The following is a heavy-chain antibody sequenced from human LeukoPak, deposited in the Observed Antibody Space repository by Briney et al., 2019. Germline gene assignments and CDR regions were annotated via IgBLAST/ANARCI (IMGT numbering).Heavy chain of an antibody. Sequence: GGSLRLSCAASGFTSSSYAMSWVRQAPGKGLEWVSAISGSGGSTYYADSVKGRFTISRDNSKNTLYLQMNSLRAEDTAVYYCARSIVGAIRGAAFDIWGQGTMVTVSS. CDR3: ARSIVGAIRGAAFDI. J-gene: IGHJ3*02. D-gene: IGHD1-26*01. CDR2: ISGSGGST. V-gene: IGHV3-23*01. CDR1: GFTSSSYA.